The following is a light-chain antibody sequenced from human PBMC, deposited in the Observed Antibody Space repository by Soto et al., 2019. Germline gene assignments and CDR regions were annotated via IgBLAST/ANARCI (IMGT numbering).Light chain of an antibody. CDR2: DAS. CDR3: QQRSNWIT. V-gene: IGKV3-11*01. J-gene: IGKJ3*01. CDR1: QSDSSY. Sequence: EIVLTQSPATLSLSPGERATLSCRASQSDSSYLAWYQQKPGQAPRLPIYDASNRATGIPARFSGSGSGTDFTLTISSLEPEDFAVYYCQQRSNWITFGPGTKVDIK.